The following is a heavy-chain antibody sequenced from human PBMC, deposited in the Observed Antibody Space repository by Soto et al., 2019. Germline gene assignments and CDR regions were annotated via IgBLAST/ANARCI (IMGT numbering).Heavy chain of an antibody. J-gene: IGHJ6*02. CDR1: GFTFSDYY. Sequence: QVQLVESGGGLVKPGGSLRLSCAATGFTFSDYYMSWIREAPGKGLEWVSYISSSSSYTNYADSVKGRFTISRDNAKNSLYLQMNSLRADDTAVYYCARGGGDCSSTSCYSWYYGMDVWGQGTTVTVSS. CDR3: ARGGGDCSSTSCYSWYYGMDV. CDR2: ISSSSSYT. V-gene: IGHV3-11*06. D-gene: IGHD2-2*01.